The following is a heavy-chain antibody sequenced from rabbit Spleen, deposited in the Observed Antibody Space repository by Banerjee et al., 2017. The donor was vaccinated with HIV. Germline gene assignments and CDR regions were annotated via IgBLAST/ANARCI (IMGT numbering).Heavy chain of an antibody. Sequence: QEQLVESGGGLVKPEGSLTPPCKASGVSLNDKAGMCWVRQAPGKGLEWIACIDSGSSGFTYFASWAKGRFTISKTSSTTVTLQMTSLTAADTATYFCARNYVNAFDPWGPGTLVTVS. V-gene: IGHV1S45*01. CDR2: IDSGSSGFT. CDR3: ARNYVNAFDP. CDR1: GVSLNDKAG. J-gene: IGHJ2*01. D-gene: IGHD1-1*01.